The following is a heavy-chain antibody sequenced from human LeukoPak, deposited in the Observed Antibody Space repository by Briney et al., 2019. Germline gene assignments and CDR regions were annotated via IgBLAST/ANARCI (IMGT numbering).Heavy chain of an antibody. J-gene: IGHJ4*02. CDR2: MNPNSGNT. Sequence: GASVKVSCKASGYTFTSYDISWVRQATGQGLEWMGWMNPNSGNTGYAQKFQGRVTITRNTSISTAYMELSSLRSEDTAVYYCARVAQHRYYYDSSAFRYYFDYWGQGTLVTVSS. CDR1: GYTFTSYD. V-gene: IGHV1-8*03. CDR3: ARVAQHRYYYDSSAFRYYFDY. D-gene: IGHD3-22*01.